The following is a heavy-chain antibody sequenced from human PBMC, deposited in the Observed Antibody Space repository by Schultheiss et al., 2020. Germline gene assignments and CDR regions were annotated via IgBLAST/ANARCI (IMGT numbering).Heavy chain of an antibody. CDR3: ARDREQQLGWFDP. Sequence: SVKVSCKASGFTFTSSAMQWVRQARGQRLEWIGWIVVGSGNTNYAQKFQERVTMTTDTSTSTAYMELRSLRSDDTAVYYCARDREQQLGWFDPWGQGTLVTVSS. D-gene: IGHD6-13*01. CDR1: GFTFTSSA. J-gene: IGHJ5*02. V-gene: IGHV1-58*02. CDR2: IVVGSGNT.